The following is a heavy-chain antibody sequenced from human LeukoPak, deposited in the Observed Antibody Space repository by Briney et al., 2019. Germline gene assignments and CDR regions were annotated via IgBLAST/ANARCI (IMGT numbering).Heavy chain of an antibody. D-gene: IGHD5-18*01. J-gene: IGHJ4*02. CDR1: GYTFTGYY. CDR2: INPNSGGT. V-gene: IGHV1-2*02. Sequence: GASVKVSCKASGYTFTGYYMHWVRQAPGQGLEWMGGINPNSGGTNYAQKFQGRVTMTRDTSISTAYMELSRLRSDDTAVYYCARVDTAMVKTYYFDYWGQGTLVTVSS. CDR3: ARVDTAMVKTYYFDY.